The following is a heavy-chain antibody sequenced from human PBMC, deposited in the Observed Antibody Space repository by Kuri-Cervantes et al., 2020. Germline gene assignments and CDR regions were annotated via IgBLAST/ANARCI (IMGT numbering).Heavy chain of an antibody. D-gene: IGHD3-10*01. Sequence: ASVKVSCKASGYTFTGYYMHWVRQAPGQGLEWMGWINPNSGGTNYAQKFQGRVTMTRDTSISTAYMELSSLRSEDTAVYYCARDSVGSGIKGGYYYYYYGMDVWGQGITVTVSS. CDR3: ARDSVGSGIKGGYYYYYYGMDV. J-gene: IGHJ6*02. CDR1: GYTFTGYY. V-gene: IGHV1-2*02. CDR2: INPNSGGT.